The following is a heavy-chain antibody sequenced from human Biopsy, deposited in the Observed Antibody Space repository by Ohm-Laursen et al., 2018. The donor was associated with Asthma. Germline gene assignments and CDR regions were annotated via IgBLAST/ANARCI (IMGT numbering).Heavy chain of an antibody. CDR1: GFTFSSSA. J-gene: IGHJ4*02. CDR3: PTNRLWFGESPYYFDY. D-gene: IGHD3-10*01. V-gene: IGHV3-15*01. Sequence: SLRLSCAASGFTFSSSAMSWVRQAPGKGLEWLGRIRSTNEGGTTDYAAAVKGRVTISRDDSQNTLYLQMSTLTTEARAVYFCPTNRLWFGESPYYFDYWGRGSLVTVSS. CDR2: IRSTNEGGTT.